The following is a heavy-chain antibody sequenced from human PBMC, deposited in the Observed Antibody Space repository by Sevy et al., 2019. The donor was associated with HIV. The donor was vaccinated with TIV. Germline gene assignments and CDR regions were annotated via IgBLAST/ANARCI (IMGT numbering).Heavy chain of an antibody. J-gene: IGHJ4*02. CDR2: ISGSGGST. D-gene: IGHD6-13*01. CDR1: GFTFSSDA. Sequence: GGSLRLSCAASGFTFSSDAMSWVHQAPGKGLEWVSAISGSGGSTYYADSVKGRFTISRDNSKNTLYLQMNSLRAEDTAVYYCATGERGQLVIVYWGQGTLVTVSS. V-gene: IGHV3-23*01. CDR3: ATGERGQLVIVY.